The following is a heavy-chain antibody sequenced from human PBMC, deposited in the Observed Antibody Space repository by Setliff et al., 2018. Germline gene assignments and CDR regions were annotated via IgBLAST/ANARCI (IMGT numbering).Heavy chain of an antibody. J-gene: IGHJ4*02. Sequence: PGGSLSLSCAASGFTFSSYWMSWVRQAPGKGLEWVANIKQDGSEKYYVDSVKGRFTISRDNAKNPLYLQMNSLRAEDTAVYYCARALGATITHFDYWGQGTLVTLSS. CDR1: GFTFSSYW. CDR2: IKQDGSEK. D-gene: IGHD1-26*01. CDR3: ARALGATITHFDY. V-gene: IGHV3-7*01.